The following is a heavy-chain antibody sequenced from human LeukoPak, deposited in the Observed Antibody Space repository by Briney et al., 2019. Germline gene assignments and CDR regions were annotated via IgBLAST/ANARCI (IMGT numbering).Heavy chain of an antibody. D-gene: IGHD4-23*01. Sequence: SVMVSCKVSGYTSPFYGITWVRQAPGQGLEWMGGIIPIFGTANYAQKLQGRVTITADESTSTVYMELSSLRSEDTAVYYCAREDGGNFEYYFDYWGQGTLVTVSS. CDR1: GYTSPFYG. J-gene: IGHJ4*02. CDR2: IIPIFGTA. CDR3: AREDGGNFEYYFDY. V-gene: IGHV1-69*13.